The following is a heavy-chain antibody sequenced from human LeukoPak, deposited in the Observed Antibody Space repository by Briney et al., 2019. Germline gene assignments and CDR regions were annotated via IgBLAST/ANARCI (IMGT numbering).Heavy chain of an antibody. CDR1: GGTFSSYA. J-gene: IGHJ5*02. CDR2: IIPILGIA. V-gene: IGHV1-69*04. CDR3: ARDVPYCSSTSCPHPNWFDP. D-gene: IGHD2-2*01. Sequence: SVKVSCKASGGTFSSYAISWVRQAPGQGLEWMGRIIPILGIANYAQKFQGRVTITADKSTSTAYMELSSLRSEDTAVYYCARDVPYCSSTSCPHPNWFDPWGQGTLLTVSS.